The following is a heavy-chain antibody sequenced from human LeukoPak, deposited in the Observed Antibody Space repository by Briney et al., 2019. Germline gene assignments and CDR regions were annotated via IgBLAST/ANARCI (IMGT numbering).Heavy chain of an antibody. D-gene: IGHD6-13*01. CDR2: IYYSGST. CDR3: ARHGRSSSWDLDY. CDR1: GGSISSSSYY. J-gene: IGHJ4*02. V-gene: IGHV4-39*01. Sequence: SETLSLTCTVSGGSISSSSYYWGWIRQPPGKGLEWIGSIYYSGSTYYNPSLKSRVTISVDTSKNQFSLKLSSVTAADAAVYYCARHGRSSSWDLDYWGQGTLVTVSS.